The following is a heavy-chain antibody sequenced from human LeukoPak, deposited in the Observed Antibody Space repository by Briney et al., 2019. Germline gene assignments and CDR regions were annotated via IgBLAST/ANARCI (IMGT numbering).Heavy chain of an antibody. CDR2: INPSGGST. D-gene: IGHD3-22*01. CDR3: AREVQGYYDSSGRIGYYFDY. CDR1: GYTFTSYY. J-gene: IGHJ4*02. Sequence: ASVKVSCKASGYTFTSYYMHWVRQAPGQGLEWMGMINPSGGSTNYAQKFQGRVTMTRDTSTSTVYMELSSLRSEDTAAYYCAREVQGYYDSSGRIGYYFDYWGQGTLVTVSS. V-gene: IGHV1-46*01.